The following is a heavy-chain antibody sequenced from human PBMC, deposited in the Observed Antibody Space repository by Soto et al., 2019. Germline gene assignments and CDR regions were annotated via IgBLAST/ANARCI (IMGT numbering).Heavy chain of an antibody. J-gene: IGHJ4*02. CDR2: IWYDGSNK. Sequence: QVQLVESGGGVVQPGMSLRLSCAASGFTFSSYVMHWVRQAPGKGLERVAVIWYDGSNKYYADSVKGRFTISRDNSKNKLYLQMNSLRAEDTAVYYCARDTIAAAGFDYWGQGTLVTVSS. D-gene: IGHD6-13*01. V-gene: IGHV3-33*01. CDR3: ARDTIAAAGFDY. CDR1: GFTFSSYV.